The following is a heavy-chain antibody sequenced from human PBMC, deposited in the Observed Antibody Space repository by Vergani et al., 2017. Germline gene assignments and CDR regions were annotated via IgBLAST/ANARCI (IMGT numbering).Heavy chain of an antibody. Sequence: EVRLAESGGGLVQPGGSLRLSCAVSGFTFTSYSMNWVRQAPGKGLEWVSYISGVGDTINYADSVKGRFTISRDNSLHLQMNSLRVEDTAVYYCARSIVGGLEFDNWGQGTLVTVSS. V-gene: IGHV3-48*01. CDR2: ISGVGDTI. CDR3: ARSIVGGLEFDN. J-gene: IGHJ4*02. D-gene: IGHD1-26*01. CDR1: GFTFTSYS.